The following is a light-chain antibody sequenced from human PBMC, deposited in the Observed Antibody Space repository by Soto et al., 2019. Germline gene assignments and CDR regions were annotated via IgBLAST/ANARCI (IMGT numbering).Light chain of an antibody. J-gene: IGLJ3*02. CDR1: HSNIGSNY. Sequence: QSVLTQPPSASGTPGQGVIISCSGSHSNIGSNYVYWYQQLPGTAPKLLVYRNDQRPSGIPDRFSASKSGTSASLAISGLRSEDEGDFYCAAWDDSLSGHGVFGGGTKLTVL. CDR3: AAWDDSLSGHGV. V-gene: IGLV1-47*01. CDR2: RND.